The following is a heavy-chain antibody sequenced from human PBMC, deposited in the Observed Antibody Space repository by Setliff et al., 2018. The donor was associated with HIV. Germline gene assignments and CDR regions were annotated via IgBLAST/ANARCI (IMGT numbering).Heavy chain of an antibody. J-gene: IGHJ5*02. Sequence: ASVKVSCKASGYAFSRFSLTWVRQAPGQGLEWMGWISDYNNNVEYAEKFQGRVTMTKDTSTGIAYLELRSLRPDDTALYFCARRAGWFDLWGQGTLVTVSS. CDR2: ISDYNNNV. CDR3: ARRAGWFDL. V-gene: IGHV1-18*01. CDR1: GYAFSRFS.